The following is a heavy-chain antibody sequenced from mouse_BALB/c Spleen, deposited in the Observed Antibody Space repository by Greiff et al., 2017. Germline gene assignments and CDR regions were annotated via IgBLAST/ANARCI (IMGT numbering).Heavy chain of an antibody. CDR1: GYSITSGYY. CDR3: AKFITTATFAY. V-gene: IGHV3-6*02. CDR2: ISYDGSN. J-gene: IGHJ3*01. Sequence: EVKLLESGPGLVKPSQSLSLTCSVTGYSITSGYYWNWIRQFPGNKLEWMGYISYDGSNNYNPSLKNRISITRDTSKNQFFLKLNSVTTEDTATYYCAKFITTATFAYWGQGTLVTVSA. D-gene: IGHD1-2*01.